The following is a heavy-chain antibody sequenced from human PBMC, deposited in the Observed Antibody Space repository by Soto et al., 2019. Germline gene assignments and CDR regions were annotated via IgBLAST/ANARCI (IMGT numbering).Heavy chain of an antibody. V-gene: IGHV1-69*05. Sequence: SVKVSCKASGGTFSSYAISWVRQAPGQGLEWMGGIIPIFGTANYAQKFQGWVTMTRDTSISTAYMELSRLRSDDTAVYYCARSGSYSIDYWGQGTLVTVSS. CDR2: IIPIFGTA. J-gene: IGHJ4*02. CDR1: GGTFSSYA. D-gene: IGHD1-26*01. CDR3: ARSGSYSIDY.